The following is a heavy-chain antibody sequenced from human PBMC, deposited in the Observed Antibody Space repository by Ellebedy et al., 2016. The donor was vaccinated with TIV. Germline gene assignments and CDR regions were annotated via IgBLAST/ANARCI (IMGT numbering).Heavy chain of an antibody. Sequence: MPSETLSLTCTVSGGFISSGGYYRSWIRQHPGKGLEWIGYIYYSGSTYYNPSLKSRVTISVDTSKNQFSLKLSSVTAADTAVYYCARARGDYAWFDPWGQGTLVTVSS. CDR2: IYYSGST. CDR1: GGFISSGGYY. J-gene: IGHJ5*02. D-gene: IGHD4-17*01. V-gene: IGHV4-31*03. CDR3: ARARGDYAWFDP.